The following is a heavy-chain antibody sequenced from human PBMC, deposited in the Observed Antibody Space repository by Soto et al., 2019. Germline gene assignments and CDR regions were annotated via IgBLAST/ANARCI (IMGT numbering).Heavy chain of an antibody. V-gene: IGHV3-30*18. CDR2: ISYDGSNK. J-gene: IGHJ6*02. D-gene: IGHD1-7*01. Sequence: QVQLVESGGGVVQPGRSLRLSCAASGFTFSSYGMHWVRQAPGKGLEWVAVISYDGSNKYYADSVKGRFTISRDNSNNTLYRQMNSLRAEDTAVYYCAKCLELRLWLYGMDVWGQGTTVTVSS. CDR1: GFTFSSYG. CDR3: AKCLELRLWLYGMDV.